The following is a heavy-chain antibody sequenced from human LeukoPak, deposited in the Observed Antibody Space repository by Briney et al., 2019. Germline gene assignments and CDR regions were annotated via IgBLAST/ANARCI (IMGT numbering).Heavy chain of an antibody. CDR2: ISPNSGGT. CDR1: GYTFTGYY. Sequence: ASVKVSCKASGYTFTGYYMHWVRQAPGQGLEWMGWISPNSGGTNYAQKFQGRVTMTRDTSISTAYMELSRLRSDDTAVYYCAREGYSYGLPDYWGQGTLVTVSS. V-gene: IGHV1-2*02. J-gene: IGHJ4*02. CDR3: AREGYSYGLPDY. D-gene: IGHD5-18*01.